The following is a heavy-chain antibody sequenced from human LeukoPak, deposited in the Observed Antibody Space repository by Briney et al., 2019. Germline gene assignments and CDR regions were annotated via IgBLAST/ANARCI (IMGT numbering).Heavy chain of an antibody. D-gene: IGHD1-7*01. Sequence: ASVKVSCKASGGTFSSYAISWVRQAPGQGLEWMGGIIPIFGTANYAQKFQGRVTITTDESTSPAYMELSSLRSEDTAVYYCATINWNYAIGFEYWGQGTLVTVSS. CDR1: GGTFSSYA. CDR3: ATINWNYAIGFEY. V-gene: IGHV1-69*05. J-gene: IGHJ4*02. CDR2: IIPIFGTA.